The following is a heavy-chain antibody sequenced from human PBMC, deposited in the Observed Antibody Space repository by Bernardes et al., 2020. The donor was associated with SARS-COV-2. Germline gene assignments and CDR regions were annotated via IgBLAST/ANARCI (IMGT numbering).Heavy chain of an antibody. D-gene: IGHD3-3*01. CDR3: ARAVYDFWSGYRPHRYYYYYMDV. V-gene: IGHV3-74*01. Sequence: GGSLRLSCAASGFTFSSYWMHWVRQAPGKGLVWVSRINSDGSSTSYADSVKGRFTISRDNAKNTLYLQMNSLRAEDTAVYYCARAVYDFWSGYRPHRYYYYYMDVWGKGTTVTVSS. CDR2: INSDGSST. CDR1: GFTFSSYW. J-gene: IGHJ6*03.